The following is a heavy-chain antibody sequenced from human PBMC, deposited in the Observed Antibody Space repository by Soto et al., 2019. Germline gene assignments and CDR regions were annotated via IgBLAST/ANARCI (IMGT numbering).Heavy chain of an antibody. CDR3: AKDHFTGNGVLDDFDI. D-gene: IGHD2-8*01. J-gene: IGHJ3*02. Sequence: PGGSLRLSCAATGFAFSRYSMSWVRQAPGKGLEWVSFIGTADIYYADSVEGRFTISRDNSKNMVFLQMNSLRADDTAVYYCAKDHFTGNGVLDDFDIWGQGTMVTVS. V-gene: IGHV3-23*01. CDR2: IGTADI. CDR1: GFAFSRYS.